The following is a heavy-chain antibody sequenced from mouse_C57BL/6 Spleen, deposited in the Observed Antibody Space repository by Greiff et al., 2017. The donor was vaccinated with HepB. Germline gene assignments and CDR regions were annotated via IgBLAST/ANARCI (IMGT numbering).Heavy chain of an antibody. CDR3: ARSRLITTVGGDY. J-gene: IGHJ2*01. D-gene: IGHD1-1*01. Sequence: VQLQQSGAELVRPGPSVKVSCKASGYAFTNYLIEWVKQRPGQGLEWIGVINPGSGGTNYNEKFKGKATLTADKSSSTAYMQLSSLTSEDSAVYFCARSRLITTVGGDYWGQGTTLTVSS. V-gene: IGHV1-54*01. CDR2: INPGSGGT. CDR1: GYAFTNYL.